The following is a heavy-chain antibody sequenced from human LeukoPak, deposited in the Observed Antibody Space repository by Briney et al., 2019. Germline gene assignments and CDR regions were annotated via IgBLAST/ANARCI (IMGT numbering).Heavy chain of an antibody. V-gene: IGHV4-59*08. J-gene: IGHJ5*02. CDR3: ARTAAAAGTFWFDP. CDR1: GGSISSYY. D-gene: IGHD6-13*01. CDR2: IYYSGST. Sequence: SETLSLTCTVSGGSISSYYWSWIRQPPGKGLEWIGYIYYSGSTNYNPSLKGRVTISVDTSKNQFSLKLSSVTAADTAVYYCARTAAAAGTFWFDPWGQGTLVTVSS.